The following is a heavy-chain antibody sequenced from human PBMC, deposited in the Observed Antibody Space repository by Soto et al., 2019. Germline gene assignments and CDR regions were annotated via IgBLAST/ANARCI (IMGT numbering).Heavy chain of an antibody. CDR3: AKGIAARPGYYYGMDV. D-gene: IGHD6-6*01. Sequence: SLRLSCAASGFTFSSYAMSWVRQAPGKGLEWVSAISGSGGSTYYADSVKGRFTISRDNSKNTLYLQMNSLRAEDTAVYYCAKGIAARPGYYYGMDVWGQGTTVTVSS. CDR1: GFTFSSYA. V-gene: IGHV3-23*01. CDR2: ISGSGGST. J-gene: IGHJ6*02.